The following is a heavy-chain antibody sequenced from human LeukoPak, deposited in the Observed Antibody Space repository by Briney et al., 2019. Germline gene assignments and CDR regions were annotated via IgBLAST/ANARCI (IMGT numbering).Heavy chain of an antibody. CDR2: IYNGGRT. CDR1: GFTVSSNY. Sequence: GGSLRLSCAASGFTVSSNYMSWVRQAPGKGLEWVSVIYNGGRTYYADSVKDRFTISRDNSKNTLYLQMNSLRADDTAVYYCAALFSFDSWGQGTLVTVSS. V-gene: IGHV3-66*01. J-gene: IGHJ4*02. CDR3: AALFSFDS.